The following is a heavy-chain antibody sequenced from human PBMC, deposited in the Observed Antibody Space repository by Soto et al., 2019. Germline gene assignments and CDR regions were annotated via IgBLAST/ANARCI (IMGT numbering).Heavy chain of an antibody. CDR1: SGSISSSNW. CDR3: ARLGPMITFGGVIVYYFDY. V-gene: IGHV4-4*02. J-gene: IGHJ4*02. D-gene: IGHD3-16*02. Sequence: SETLSLTCAVSSGSISSSNWWSWVRQPPGKGLEWIGEIYHSGSTNYNPSLKSRVTISVDKSKNPFSLKLSSVTAADTAVYYCARLGPMITFGGVIVYYFDYWGQGTLVTVSS. CDR2: IYHSGST.